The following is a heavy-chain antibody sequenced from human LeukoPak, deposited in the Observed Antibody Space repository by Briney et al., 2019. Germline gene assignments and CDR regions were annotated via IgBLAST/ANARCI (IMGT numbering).Heavy chain of an antibody. D-gene: IGHD3-3*01. CDR1: GGSISSYY. J-gene: IGHJ5*02. CDR3: ARVHYDFWSGYFAWFDP. CDR2: IYYSGST. V-gene: IGHV4-59*01. Sequence: PSETLSLTCTVSGGSISSYYWSWLRQPPGKGLEWIGYIYYSGSTNYNPSLKSRVTISVDTSKNQFSLKLSSVTAADTAVYYCARVHYDFWSGYFAWFDPWGQGTLVTVSS.